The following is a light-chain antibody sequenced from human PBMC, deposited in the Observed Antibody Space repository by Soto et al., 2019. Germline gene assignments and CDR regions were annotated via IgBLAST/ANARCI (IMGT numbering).Light chain of an antibody. CDR1: QSISNW. V-gene: IGKV1-5*03. CDR2: KAA. J-gene: IGKJ1*01. CDR3: QQYNSYSLT. Sequence: DIQMTQSPSTLSASVGDRVTITCRARQSISNWLAWYQQKPGKAPKLLIYKAASLESGVPSTFSGSGSGTEFTLTISGLQPDDFANYYCQQYNSYSLTFGRGTKVEIK.